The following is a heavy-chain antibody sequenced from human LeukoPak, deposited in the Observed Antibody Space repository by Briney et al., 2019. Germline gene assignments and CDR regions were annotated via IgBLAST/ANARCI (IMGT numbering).Heavy chain of an antibody. Sequence: GGSLRLSCAVSGFTFSTYDMSWVRQAPGKGLEWVSYISSSGSTIYYADSVKGRFTISRDNAKNSLYLQMNSLRAEDTAVYYCARVSSSEYYYYYYMDVWGKGTTVTVSS. D-gene: IGHD6-6*01. CDR2: ISSSGSTI. CDR3: ARVSSSEYYYYYYMDV. CDR1: GFTFSTYD. J-gene: IGHJ6*03. V-gene: IGHV3-11*01.